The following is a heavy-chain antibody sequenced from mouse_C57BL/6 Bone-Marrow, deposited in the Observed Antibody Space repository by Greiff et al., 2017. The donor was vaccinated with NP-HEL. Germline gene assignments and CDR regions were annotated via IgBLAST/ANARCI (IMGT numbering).Heavy chain of an antibody. Sequence: EVQLQQSGPGLVKPSQSLSLTCSVTGYSITSGYYWNWIRQFPGNKLEWMGYISYDGSNNYNPSLKNRISITRDTSKNQFFLKLNSVTTEDTATYYCARILITTVVAEADAMDYWGQGTSVTVSS. D-gene: IGHD1-1*01. V-gene: IGHV3-6*01. CDR3: ARILITTVVAEADAMDY. CDR2: ISYDGSN. J-gene: IGHJ4*01. CDR1: GYSITSGYY.